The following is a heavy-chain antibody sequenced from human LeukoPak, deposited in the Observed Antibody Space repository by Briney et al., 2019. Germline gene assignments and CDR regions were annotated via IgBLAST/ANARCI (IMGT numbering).Heavy chain of an antibody. D-gene: IGHD6-25*01. Sequence: SSETLSLTCTVSGGSISSYYWSWIRQPPGKGLEWIGYIYYSGSTNYNPSLKSRVTISVDTSKNQFSLKLSSVTAADTAVYYCARGERAWFDPWGQGTLVTVSS. CDR1: GGSISSYY. CDR3: ARGERAWFDP. CDR2: IYYSGST. J-gene: IGHJ5*02. V-gene: IGHV4-59*08.